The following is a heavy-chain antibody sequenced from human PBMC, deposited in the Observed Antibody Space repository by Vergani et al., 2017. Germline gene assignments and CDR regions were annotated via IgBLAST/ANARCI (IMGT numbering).Heavy chain of an antibody. CDR3: ARVEVLLWFGDHPPAARGIFGY. D-gene: IGHD3-10*01. CDR1: GGSFSGYY. J-gene: IGHJ4*02. V-gene: IGHV4-34*01. CDR2: IYHSGST. Sequence: QVQLQQWGAGLLKPSETLSLTCAVYGGSFSGYYWSWIRQPPGKGLEWIGSIYHSGSTYYNPSLKSRVTISVDTSKNQFSLKLSSVTAADTAVYYCARVEVLLWFGDHPPAARGIFGYWGQGTLVTVSS.